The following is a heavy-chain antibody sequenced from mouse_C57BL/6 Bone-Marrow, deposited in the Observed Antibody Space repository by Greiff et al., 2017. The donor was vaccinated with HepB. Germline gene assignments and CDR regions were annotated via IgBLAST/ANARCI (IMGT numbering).Heavy chain of an antibody. CDR1: GFNIKDDY. Sequence: VHVKQSGAELVRPGASVKLSCTASGFNIKDDYMHWVKQRPEQGLEWIGWIDPENGDTEYASKFQGKATITADTSSNTAYLQRSSLTSEDNAVYYCTTPVVAPYWYFDVWGTGTTVTVSS. V-gene: IGHV14-4*01. J-gene: IGHJ1*03. D-gene: IGHD1-1*01. CDR3: TTPVVAPYWYFDV. CDR2: IDPENGDT.